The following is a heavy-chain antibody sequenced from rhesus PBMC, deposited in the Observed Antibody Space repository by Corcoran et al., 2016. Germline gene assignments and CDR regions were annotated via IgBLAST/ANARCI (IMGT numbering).Heavy chain of an antibody. CDR3: ARDRWEYCTGSGCYGSCLDS. CDR2: ISGSGVIP. J-gene: IGHJ6*01. V-gene: IGHV4-173*01. CDR1: GGSISSNY. D-gene: IGHD2-21*01. Sequence: QVQLQESGPGLVKPSETLSLTCAVSGGSISSNYWSWIRKTTGKGMEWIGRISGSGVIPHYTPPRMSRVTISTDTSKSQCPLKLSSVPAADTAVYYCARDRWEYCTGSGCYGSCLDSWGQGVVVTVSS.